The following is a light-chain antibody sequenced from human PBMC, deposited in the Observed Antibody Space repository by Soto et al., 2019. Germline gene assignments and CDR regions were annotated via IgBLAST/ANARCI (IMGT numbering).Light chain of an antibody. J-gene: IGKJ1*01. CDR2: KAS. V-gene: IGKV1-5*03. CDR1: QSISSW. Sequence: DIQMTQSPSTLSASVGDRVTITCRASQSISSWVAWYQQKPGKAPKLLIYKASSLESGVPSRFSVRGSGTEFTLTISSLQPDDFATYYCEQYNTISGTFGQGTKVEIK. CDR3: EQYNTISGT.